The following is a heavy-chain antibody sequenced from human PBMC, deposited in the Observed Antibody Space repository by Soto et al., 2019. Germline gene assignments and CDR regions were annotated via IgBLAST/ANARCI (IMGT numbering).Heavy chain of an antibody. V-gene: IGHV3-33*01. CDR2: IWYDGSNK. J-gene: IGHJ4*02. D-gene: IGHD6-19*01. CDR1: GFTFSSYG. Sequence: QVQLVESGGGVVQPGRSLRLSCAASGFTFSSYGMHWVRQAPGTGLEWVAVIWYDGSNKYYADSVKGRFTISRDNSKNTLYLQMHSLRAEDTAVYYCARDLNRGSGWYLGSYYFDYWGQGTLVTVSS. CDR3: ARDLNRGSGWYLGSYYFDY.